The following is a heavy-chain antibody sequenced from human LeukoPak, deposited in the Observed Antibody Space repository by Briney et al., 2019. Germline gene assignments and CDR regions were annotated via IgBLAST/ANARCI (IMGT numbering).Heavy chain of an antibody. V-gene: IGHV1-2*02. CDR3: ARGVYYDSSGYLNWFDP. Sequence: ASVKVSCKASGYTFTGYYIHWVRQAPGQGLEWMGWINPNSGGTNYAQKFQGRVTMTRDTSISTAYMELSRLRSDGTAVYYCARGVYYDSSGYLNWFDPWGQGTLVTVSS. J-gene: IGHJ5*02. D-gene: IGHD3-22*01. CDR1: GYTFTGYY. CDR2: INPNSGGT.